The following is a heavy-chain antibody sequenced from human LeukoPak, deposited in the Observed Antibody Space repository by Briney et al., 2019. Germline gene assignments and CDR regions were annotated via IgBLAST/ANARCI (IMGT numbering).Heavy chain of an antibody. D-gene: IGHD6-13*01. J-gene: IGHJ4*02. CDR1: GFTFSNYA. Sequence: GGSLRLSCAASGFTFSNYAMIWVRQAPGKGLEWVSGISGRGSATYYADSVKGRFTISRDNSKNTLYLQMNSLRVEDTAVYYCARLTAAGRRTDFDYWGQGTLVTVSS. CDR3: ARLTAAGRRTDFDY. V-gene: IGHV3-23*01. CDR2: ISGRGSAT.